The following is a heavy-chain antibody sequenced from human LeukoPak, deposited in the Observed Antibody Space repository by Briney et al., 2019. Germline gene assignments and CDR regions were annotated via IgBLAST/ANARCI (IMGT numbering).Heavy chain of an antibody. CDR1: GFTFSSYS. Sequence: GGSLRLSCAASGFTFSSYSMNWVRQAPGKGLEWVSSISSSSYIYYADSVKGRFTISRDNAKNSLYLQMNSLRAEDAAVYYCTREQDREASATVVGDYWGQGTLVTVSS. J-gene: IGHJ4*02. D-gene: IGHD4-23*01. V-gene: IGHV3-21*01. CDR3: TREQDREASATVVGDY. CDR2: ISSSSYI.